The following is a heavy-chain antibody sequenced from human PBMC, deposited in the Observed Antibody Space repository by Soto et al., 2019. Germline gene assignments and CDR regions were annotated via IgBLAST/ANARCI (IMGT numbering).Heavy chain of an antibody. CDR1: GYTFTTYW. D-gene: IGHD2-15*01. J-gene: IGHJ6*02. Sequence: PGESLKISCEGSGYTFTTYWVAWVRQMPAKGLEWVGSIYPGDSDSRYNPSVQGQVTISADRSISTAYLQWNSLKASDTAMYFCARHKGYCSSTSCYGRVVWGQGTTVAVSS. CDR2: IYPGDSDS. V-gene: IGHV5-51*01. CDR3: ARHKGYCSSTSCYGRVV.